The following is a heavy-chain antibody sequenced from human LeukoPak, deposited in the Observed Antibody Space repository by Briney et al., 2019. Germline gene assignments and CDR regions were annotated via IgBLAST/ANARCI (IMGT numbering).Heavy chain of an antibody. J-gene: IGHJ4*02. V-gene: IGHV5-51*01. CDR3: ARHVPEYSSSSGAFDY. CDR1: GYSFTSYW. Sequence: GESLKISCKGSGYSFTSYWIGWVRQMPGKGLEWMGIIYPGDSDTRYSPSFQGQVTISADKSISTAYLQWSSLKASDTAMYYCARHVPEYSSSSGAFDYWGQGTLVTVSS. CDR2: IYPGDSDT. D-gene: IGHD6-6*01.